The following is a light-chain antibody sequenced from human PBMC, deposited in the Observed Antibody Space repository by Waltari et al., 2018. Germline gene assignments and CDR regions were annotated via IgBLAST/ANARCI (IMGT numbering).Light chain of an antibody. Sequence: QLVLTQPPSASASLGASVKLTCPLSSGHSSHVIAWPQHQPGKGPRYLMKVNSDGSHVKGDGIPDRFSGSSSGAERYLTISSLQSEDEADYYCQTWGTGILSWVFGGGTKLTVL. CDR2: VNSDGSH. CDR3: QTWGTGILSWV. J-gene: IGLJ3*02. CDR1: SGHSSHV. V-gene: IGLV4-69*01.